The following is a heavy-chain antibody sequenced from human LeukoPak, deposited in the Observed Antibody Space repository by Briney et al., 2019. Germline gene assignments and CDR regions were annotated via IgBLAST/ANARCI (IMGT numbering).Heavy chain of an antibody. V-gene: IGHV4-59*01. Sequence: SETLSLTCTVSGGSISSYYWSWIRQPPGKGLEWIGYIYYSGGTNYNPSLKSRVTISVDTSKNQFSPKLSSVTAADTAVYYCARTLGYDSRSSYYYYYYMDVWGKGTTVTVSS. CDR2: IYYSGGT. CDR3: ARTLGYDSRSSYYYYYYMDV. J-gene: IGHJ6*03. CDR1: GGSISSYY. D-gene: IGHD3-22*01.